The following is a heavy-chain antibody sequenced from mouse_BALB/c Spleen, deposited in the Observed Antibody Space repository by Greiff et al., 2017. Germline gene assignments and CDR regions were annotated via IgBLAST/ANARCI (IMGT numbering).Heavy chain of an antibody. CDR1: GYTFTSYY. CDR3: ARLYYGNGEPFDY. Sequence: QVQLQQSGAELVKPGASVKLSCKASGYTFTSYYMYWVKQRPGQGLEWIGEINPSNGGTNFNEKFKSKATLTSDKSSSTAYMELSSLTSEDSAVYYCARLYYGNGEPFDYWGQGTTLTVSS. J-gene: IGHJ2*01. V-gene: IGHV1-53*01. D-gene: IGHD2-1*01. CDR2: INPSNGGT.